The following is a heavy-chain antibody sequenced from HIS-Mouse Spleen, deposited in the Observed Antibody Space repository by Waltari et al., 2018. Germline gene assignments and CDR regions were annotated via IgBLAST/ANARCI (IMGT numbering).Heavy chain of an antibody. Sequence: QVQLQESGPGLVKPSETLSLTCTVSGGSISSYYWSWIRQPAGKGLEWIGRIYTSGSTNYNPSLKSRVTMSVDTSKNQFSLKLSSVTAADTAVYYCARERTIAARPGHWFDPWGQGTLVTVSS. CDR2: IYTSGST. J-gene: IGHJ5*02. CDR3: ARERTIAARPGHWFDP. CDR1: GGSISSYY. D-gene: IGHD6-6*01. V-gene: IGHV4-4*07.